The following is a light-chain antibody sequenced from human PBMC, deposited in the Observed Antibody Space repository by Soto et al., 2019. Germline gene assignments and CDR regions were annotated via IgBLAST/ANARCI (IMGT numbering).Light chain of an antibody. CDR2: ANT. Sequence: QSVLTQPPSVSGAPGQRVTISCTGSSSNIGAGFHVHWYQQLPGTAPKLLIYANTNRPSGVPVRFSGSKSGTSASLAITGLQAEDEADYYCQSYDSSLSAVVFGGGTKLTVL. J-gene: IGLJ2*01. CDR3: QSYDSSLSAVV. V-gene: IGLV1-40*01. CDR1: SSNIGAGFH.